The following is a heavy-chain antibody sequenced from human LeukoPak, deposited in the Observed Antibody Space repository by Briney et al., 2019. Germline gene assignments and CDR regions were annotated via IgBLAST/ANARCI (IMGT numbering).Heavy chain of an antibody. D-gene: IGHD2-2*01. J-gene: IGHJ5*02. CDR2: IYYSGST. CDR1: GGSISSSSYY. Sequence: SETLSLTCTVSGGSISSSSYYWGWIRQPPGKGLEWIGSIYYSGSTYYNPSLKSRVTISVDTSKNQFSLKLSSVTAADTAVYYCARKFPPKDCSSTSCPIRGGWFDPWGQGTLVTVSS. CDR3: ARKFPPKDCSSTSCPIRGGWFDP. V-gene: IGHV4-39*01.